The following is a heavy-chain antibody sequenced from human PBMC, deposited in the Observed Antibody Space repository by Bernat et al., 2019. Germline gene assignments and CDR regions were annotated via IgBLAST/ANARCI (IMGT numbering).Heavy chain of an antibody. J-gene: IGHJ6*02. V-gene: IGHV3-30*18. CDR2: ISYDGSKK. D-gene: IGHD2-2*01. Sequence: QVQLVESGGGVVQPGRSLRLSCAASGFTFSSYGMHWVRQAPGKGLEWGAVISYDGSKKYYADSVKGRFTISRDNSKNTLYLQMNSLRAEDTAVYYCAKCYDQSVPAADYYYGMDVWGQGTTVTVSS. CDR3: AKCYDQSVPAADYYYGMDV. CDR1: GFTFSSYG.